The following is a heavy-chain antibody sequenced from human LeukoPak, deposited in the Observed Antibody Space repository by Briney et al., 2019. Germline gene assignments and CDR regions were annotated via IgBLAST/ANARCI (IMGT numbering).Heavy chain of an antibody. CDR1: GFMFDDYA. Sequence: GSLRLSCTASGFMFDDYAMSWVRQAPGKGLEWVSAVNWNGGSTAYPDSLRGRFSISRDNGKNSLYLQMNSLRVEDTALYHCARDLAAAGMEGWFDPWGQGTLVTVSS. J-gene: IGHJ5*02. CDR3: ARDLAAAGMEGWFDP. V-gene: IGHV3-20*01. CDR2: VNWNGGST. D-gene: IGHD6-13*01.